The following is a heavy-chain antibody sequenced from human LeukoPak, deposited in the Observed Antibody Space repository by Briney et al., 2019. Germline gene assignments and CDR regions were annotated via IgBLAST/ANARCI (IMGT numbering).Heavy chain of an antibody. CDR3: ARRAGAYSHPYDY. CDR1: GFMFSTNQ. D-gene: IGHD4/OR15-4a*01. J-gene: IGHJ4*02. CDR2: IYSDNT. V-gene: IGHV3-53*01. Sequence: SGGSLRLSCAASGFMFSTNQMNWVRQAPGKGLERVSFIYSDNTHYSDSVKGRFTISRDNSKNTLYLQMNSLRAEDTAVYYCARRAGAYSHPYDYWGQGTLVTVSS.